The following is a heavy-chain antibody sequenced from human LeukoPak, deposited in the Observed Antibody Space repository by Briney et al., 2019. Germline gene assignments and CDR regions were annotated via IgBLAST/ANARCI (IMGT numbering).Heavy chain of an antibody. CDR1: GGSISSYY. V-gene: IGHV4-59*01. D-gene: IGHD3-10*01. CDR2: INYSGST. CDR3: ARARNYYGSGSYSRPYDY. J-gene: IGHJ4*02. Sequence: PSETLSLTCTVSGGSISSYYWGWVRQPPGKGLEWIGYINYSGSTNDNPSLKSRVTISVDTSKNQFSLKLSSVTAADTAVYYCARARNYYGSGSYSRPYDYWGQGTLVTVSS.